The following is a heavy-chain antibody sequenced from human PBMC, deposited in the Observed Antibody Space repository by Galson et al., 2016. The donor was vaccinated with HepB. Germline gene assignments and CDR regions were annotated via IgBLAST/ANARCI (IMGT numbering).Heavy chain of an antibody. CDR1: GDSVSSEDAA. V-gene: IGHV6-1*01. CDR3: ARGVAPWALGSLGFHMDV. D-gene: IGHD1-26*01. CDR2: TYYRSKWYN. Sequence: CAISGDSVSSEDAAWNWIRQSPSRGLEWLGRTYYRSKWYNEYAVSVQSRITINSDTSKNQFSLQLNSVTLEDTAVYYCARGVAPWALGSLGFHMDVWGQGTTVTVSS. J-gene: IGHJ6*02.